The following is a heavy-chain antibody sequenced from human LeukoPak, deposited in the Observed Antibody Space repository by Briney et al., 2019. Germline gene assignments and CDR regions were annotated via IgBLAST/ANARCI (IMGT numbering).Heavy chain of an antibody. V-gene: IGHV1-2*02. CDR1: GYTFTGYY. CDR3: AREGYYYGSGSYWY. Sequence: GASVKVSCKASGYTFTGYYMHWVRQAPGQGLEWMGWINPNSGGTNYAQKFQGRVTMTRDTSISTAYMELSRLRSDDTAVYYCAREGYYYGSGSYWYWGQGTLVTVSS. J-gene: IGHJ4*02. CDR2: INPNSGGT. D-gene: IGHD3-10*01.